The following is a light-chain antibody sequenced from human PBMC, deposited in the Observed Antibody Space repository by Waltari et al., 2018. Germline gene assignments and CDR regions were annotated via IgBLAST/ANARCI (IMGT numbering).Light chain of an antibody. Sequence: SYVLTQPPSVSVAPGQTAKITCGGNNIGSKSVHWYQQKPGQAPVLVVYDDNDRPSWIPERFSGSNSGNTATLTISRVEAGDEADYYCQIWDTTTDSVVFGGGTKVTAL. J-gene: IGLJ2*01. V-gene: IGLV3-21*02. CDR3: QIWDTTTDSVV. CDR2: DDN. CDR1: NIGSKS.